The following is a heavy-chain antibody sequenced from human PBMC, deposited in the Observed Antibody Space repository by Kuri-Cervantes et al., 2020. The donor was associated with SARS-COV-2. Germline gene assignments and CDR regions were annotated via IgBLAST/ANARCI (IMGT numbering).Heavy chain of an antibody. CDR3: ARLFHNGWFDP. CDR2: ISAYNGNT. J-gene: IGHJ5*02. Sequence: ASVKVSCKASGFTYTSYGISWVRQAPGQGLEWMGWISAYNGNTNYAQKLQGRVTMTTDTSTSTAYMELRSLRSDDTAVYYCARLFHNGWFDPWGQGTLVTVSS. CDR1: GFTYTSYG. D-gene: IGHD1-1*01. V-gene: IGHV1-18*01.